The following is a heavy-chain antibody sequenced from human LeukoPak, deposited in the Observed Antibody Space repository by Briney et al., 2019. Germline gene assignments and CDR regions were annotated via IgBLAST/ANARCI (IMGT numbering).Heavy chain of an antibody. J-gene: IGHJ4*02. CDR3: ARDSDTAMVAAPYYFDY. Sequence: GASVKVSCKASGYTFTSYYMHWVRQAPGQGLEWMGGIIPIFGTANYAQKFQGRVTITADESTSTAYMELSSLRSEDTAVYYCARDSDTAMVAAPYYFDYWGQGTLVTVSS. CDR1: GYTFTSYY. CDR2: IIPIFGTA. D-gene: IGHD5-18*01. V-gene: IGHV1-69*13.